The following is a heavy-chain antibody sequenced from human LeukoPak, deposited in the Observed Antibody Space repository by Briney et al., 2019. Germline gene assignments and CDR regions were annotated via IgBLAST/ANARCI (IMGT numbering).Heavy chain of an antibody. CDR2: IYSGGST. D-gene: IGHD3-3*01. CDR3: ARDVLRDYGGFSPLDYMDV. V-gene: IGHV3-53*01. CDR1: GFTVSSNY. J-gene: IGHJ6*03. Sequence: PGGSLRLSCAASGFTVSSNYMSWVRQAPGEGLEWVSVIYSGGSTYYADSVKGRFTISRDNSKNTLYLQMNSLRAEDTAVYYCARDVLRDYGGFSPLDYMDVWGKGTTVTVSS.